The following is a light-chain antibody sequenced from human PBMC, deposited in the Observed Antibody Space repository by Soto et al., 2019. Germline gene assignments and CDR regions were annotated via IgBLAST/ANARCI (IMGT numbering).Light chain of an antibody. CDR3: QQYENWPQLT. Sequence: EIVMTQSPATLSVSPGERATLSCRASPSVGGDLAWYQQKPGQAPRLLIYGASSRAPGIPDRFSGSGSGTEFTLTLSSLQSEDSAVYYCQQYENWPQLTFGGGTKVDIK. CDR1: PSVGGD. V-gene: IGKV3-15*01. CDR2: GAS. J-gene: IGKJ4*01.